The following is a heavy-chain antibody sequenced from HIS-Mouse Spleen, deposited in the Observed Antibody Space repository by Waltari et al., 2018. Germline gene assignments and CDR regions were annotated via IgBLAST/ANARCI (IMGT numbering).Heavy chain of an antibody. V-gene: IGHV2-70*15. Sequence: QVTLRESGPALVKPTQTLTLTCTFSGFSLSTSGMCVSWIRQPPGKALEWLARMDWEDDKYYSTTLMTRLTISKDTSKNQVVRTMTNMDPVDTATYYCARIAEGYSSGWYAFDYWGQGTLVTVSS. CDR3: ARIAEGYSSGWYAFDY. J-gene: IGHJ4*02. D-gene: IGHD6-19*01. CDR2: MDWEDDK. CDR1: GFSLSTSGMC.